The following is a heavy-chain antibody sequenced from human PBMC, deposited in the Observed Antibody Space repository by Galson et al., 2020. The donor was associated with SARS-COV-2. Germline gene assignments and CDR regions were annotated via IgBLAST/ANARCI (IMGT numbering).Heavy chain of an antibody. J-gene: IGHJ3*02. CDR1: GGSISSSSYY. D-gene: IGHD3-3*01. CDR3: ARSLTIFEVVINSDAFDI. V-gene: IGHV4-39*01. Sequence: SETLSLTCTVSGGSISSSSYYWGWIRQPPGKGLEWIGSIYYSGSTYYNPSLKSRVTISVDTSKNQFSLKLSSVTAADTAVYYCARSLTIFEVVINSDAFDIWGQGTMVTVSS. CDR2: IYYSGST.